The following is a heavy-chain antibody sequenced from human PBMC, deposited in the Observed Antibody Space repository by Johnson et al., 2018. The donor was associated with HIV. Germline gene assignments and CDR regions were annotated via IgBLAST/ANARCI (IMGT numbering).Heavy chain of an antibody. CDR3: ARDAAKLEEDDAFDI. CDR1: GFTFSS. V-gene: IGHV3-30*03. J-gene: IGHJ3*02. Sequence: QVQLVESGGGVVQPGRSLRLSCAASGFTFSSMHWDRQAPGKGLEWVAVISYDGSNKYYADSVKGRFTISRDNSRNTLYLHLNSLRAVDTAVYYCARDAAKLEEDDAFDIWGQGTMVTVSS. CDR2: ISYDGSNK. D-gene: IGHD1-1*01.